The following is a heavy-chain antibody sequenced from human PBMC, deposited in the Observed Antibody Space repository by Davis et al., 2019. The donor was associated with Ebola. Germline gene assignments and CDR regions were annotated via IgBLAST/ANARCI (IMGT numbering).Heavy chain of an antibody. CDR3: AKGLGSSGWYYFDY. CDR2: ISYDGSNK. D-gene: IGHD6-19*01. CDR1: GFTFSSYG. J-gene: IGHJ4*02. Sequence: GESLKISCAASGFTFSSYGMHWVRQAPGKGLEWVAVISYDGSNKYYADSVKGRFTISRDNSKNTLYLQMNSLRAEDTAVYYCAKGLGSSGWYYFDYWGQGTLVTVSS. V-gene: IGHV3-30*18.